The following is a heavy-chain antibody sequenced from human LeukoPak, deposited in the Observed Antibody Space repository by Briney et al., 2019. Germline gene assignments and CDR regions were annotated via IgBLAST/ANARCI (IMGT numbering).Heavy chain of an antibody. CDR2: IYHSGST. J-gene: IGHJ4*02. D-gene: IGHD7-27*01. CDR1: GGSISSGGYS. CDR3: ARGRLGRQHASFFDS. V-gene: IGHV4-30-2*01. Sequence: PSETLSLTCAVSGGSISSGGYSWSWIRQPPGKGLEWIGYIYHSGSTYYNPSLKSRVTVSVDTSKNQFSLKLTSMTAADTAVYYCARGRLGRQHASFFDSWGQGTLVTVSS.